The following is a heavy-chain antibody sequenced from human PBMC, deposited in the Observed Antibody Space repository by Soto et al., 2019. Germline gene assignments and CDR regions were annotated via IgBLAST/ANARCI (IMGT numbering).Heavy chain of an antibody. V-gene: IGHV1-24*01. CDR3: ATTSYTAMVLYNWFDP. CDR2: FDPEDGET. J-gene: IGHJ5*02. Sequence: ASVKVSCKVSGYTLTELSMHWVRQAPGKGLEWMGGFDPEDGETIYAQKFQGRVTMTEDTSTDTAYMELSSLRSEDTAVYYCATTSYTAMVLYNWFDPWGQGTLVPSPQ. D-gene: IGHD5-18*01. CDR1: GYTLTELS.